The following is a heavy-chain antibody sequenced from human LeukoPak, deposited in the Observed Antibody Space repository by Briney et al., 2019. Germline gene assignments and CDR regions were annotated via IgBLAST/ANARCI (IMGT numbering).Heavy chain of an antibody. V-gene: IGHV3-7*01. CDR2: IKQDGGEK. D-gene: IGHD1-14*01. J-gene: IGHJ2*01. Sequence: GGSLRLSCVASGLTFSSYWMSWVRQAPGKGLEWVANIKQDGGEKYYVDSVKGRFTISRDNAKSSLYLQMNSLRADDTAVYYCGRRIEGTSTEGYFEPGAVAPWSVSPQ. CDR3: GRRIEGTSTEGYFEP. CDR1: GLTFSSYW.